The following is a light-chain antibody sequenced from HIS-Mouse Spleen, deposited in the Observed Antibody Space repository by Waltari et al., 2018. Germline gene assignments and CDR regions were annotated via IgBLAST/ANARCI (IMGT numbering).Light chain of an antibody. J-gene: IGKJ1*01. CDR2: LGS. CDR3: MQALQTWT. V-gene: IGKV2-28*01. CDR1: QTLLHSNGYNY. Sequence: DMVMTQSPLSLPVTPGEPASIPCSSSQTLLHSNGYNYFDWYLQKPGQSPQLLIYLGSNRASGVPDRFSGSGSGTDFTLKISRVEAEDVGVYYCMQALQTWTFGQGTKVEIK.